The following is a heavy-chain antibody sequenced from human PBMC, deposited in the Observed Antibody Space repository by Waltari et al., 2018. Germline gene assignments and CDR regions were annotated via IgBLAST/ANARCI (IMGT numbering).Heavy chain of an antibody. Sequence: EVQLLESGGGLVQRGGSLRLSCAVSGFIFSRFAMSWVRHTPGKGREWVAGTSARSGSTDYSDSVQGRFTIARYNSKKRVFLQMNSLRAEDTATYYCTKMRRNLPRDIIDNWGQGTQVIIAS. J-gene: IGHJ4*02. CDR2: TSARSGST. CDR1: GFIFSRFA. CDR3: TKMRRNLPRDIIDN. V-gene: IGHV3-23*01.